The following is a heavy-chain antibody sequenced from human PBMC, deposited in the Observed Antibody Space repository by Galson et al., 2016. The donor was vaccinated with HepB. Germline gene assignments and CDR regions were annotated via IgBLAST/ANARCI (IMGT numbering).Heavy chain of an antibody. CDR3: AHTRRWYTTPLDS. CDR1: GFSLNTSGMG. J-gene: IGHJ4*02. CDR2: IYWNDDK. V-gene: IGHV2-5*01. Sequence: PALVKPPQTLTLTCTFSGFSLNTSGMGVGWIRQSPGKALEWLALIYWNDDKRYSPSLKNRVTITKDTSKNRVVLTMTNMDPVGTATYYCAHTRRWYTTPLDSWGQGTLVTVSS. D-gene: IGHD6-13*01.